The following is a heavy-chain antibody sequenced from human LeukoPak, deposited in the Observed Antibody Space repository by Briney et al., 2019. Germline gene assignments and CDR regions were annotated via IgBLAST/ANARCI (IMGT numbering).Heavy chain of an antibody. CDR1: GFTFSSYG. V-gene: IGHV3-30*18. J-gene: IGHJ6*02. CDR2: ISYDGSNK. Sequence: QPGGSLRLSCAASGFTFSSYGMHWVRQAPGKGLEWVAAISYDGSNKYYADSVKGRFTISRDNSKNTLYLQMNSLRAEDTAVYYCAKVITMVRGVIPRTDAYYYCGMDVWGQGTTVTVSS. D-gene: IGHD3-10*01. CDR3: AKVITMVRGVIPRTDAYYYCGMDV.